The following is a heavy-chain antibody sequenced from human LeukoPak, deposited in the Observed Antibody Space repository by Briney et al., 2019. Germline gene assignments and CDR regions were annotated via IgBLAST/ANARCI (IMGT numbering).Heavy chain of an antibody. J-gene: IGHJ6*02. CDR2: INPSGGST. Sequence: GASVKVSCKASGYTFTSYYMHWVRQAPGQGLEWMGIINPSGGSTSYAQKFQGRVTMTRDTSTSTVYMELSSLRSEDTAVYYCERDRSSPTTYGGMDVWGQGTTVTVSS. D-gene: IGHD2/OR15-2a*01. V-gene: IGHV1-46*01. CDR1: GYTFTSYY. CDR3: ERDRSSPTTYGGMDV.